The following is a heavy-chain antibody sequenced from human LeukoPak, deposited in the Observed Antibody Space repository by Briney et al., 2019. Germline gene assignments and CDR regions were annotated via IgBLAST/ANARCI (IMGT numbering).Heavy chain of an antibody. CDR2: TKQDGSEK. CDR3: ATDPRPDSGNFLRLDY. D-gene: IGHD1-14*01. CDR1: GFTFRRYW. J-gene: IGHJ4*02. V-gene: IGHV3-7*01. Sequence: PGGSLRLSCVASGFTFRRYWMSWVRQAPGKGLEWVANTKQDGSEKYYVDSVKGRFTISRDNSKNSLYLQMSSLRAEDAAVYYCATDPRPDSGNFLRLDYGGQGTLVRVSS.